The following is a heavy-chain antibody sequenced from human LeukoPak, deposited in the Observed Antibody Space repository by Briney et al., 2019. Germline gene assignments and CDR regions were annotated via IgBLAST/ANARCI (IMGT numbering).Heavy chain of an antibody. CDR1: GGSISSYY. V-gene: IGHV4-59*01. J-gene: IGHJ4*02. CDR3: ARDYGGNSGFDY. CDR2: IYYGGST. D-gene: IGHD4-23*01. Sequence: SETLSLTCTVSGGSISSYYWSWIRQPPGEGLEWIGYIYYGGSTNYNPSLKSRVTISVDTSKNQFSLKLSSVTAADTAVYYCARDYGGNSGFDYWGQGTLVTVSS.